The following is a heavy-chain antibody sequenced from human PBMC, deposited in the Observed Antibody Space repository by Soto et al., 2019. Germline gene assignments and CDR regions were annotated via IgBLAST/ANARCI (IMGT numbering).Heavy chain of an antibody. Sequence: QVQLVQSGAEVKKPGASVKVSCKASGYTFTGYYMHWWRQAPGQGLEWMGWINLNSGGTNYAQKCQGWVTMTRDTSISTAYMELSRLRSDDTAVYYCARGLYYYGSGSYSLGYWGQGTLVTVSS. V-gene: IGHV1-2*04. J-gene: IGHJ4*02. CDR3: ARGLYYYGSGSYSLGY. CDR2: INLNSGGT. CDR1: GYTFTGYY. D-gene: IGHD3-10*01.